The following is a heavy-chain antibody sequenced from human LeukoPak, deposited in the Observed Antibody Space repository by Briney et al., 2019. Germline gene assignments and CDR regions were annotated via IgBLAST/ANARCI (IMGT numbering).Heavy chain of an antibody. D-gene: IGHD2-2*01. CDR1: GGSMSSYY. J-gene: IGHJ4*02. CDR3: ARSGSTSWVGGFDY. V-gene: IGHV4-4*07. CDR2: IYTSGST. Sequence: SETLSLTCTVSGGSMSSYYWSWIRQPAGKGLEWIGRIYTSGSTNYNPSLKSRVTISVDTSKNQFSLKLSSVTAADTAVYYCARSGSTSWVGGFDYWGQGTLVTVSS.